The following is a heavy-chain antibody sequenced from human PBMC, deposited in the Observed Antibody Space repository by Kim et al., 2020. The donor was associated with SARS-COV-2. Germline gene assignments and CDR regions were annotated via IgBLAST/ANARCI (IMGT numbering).Heavy chain of an antibody. J-gene: IGHJ4*02. V-gene: IGHV3-30*02. CDR3: AKAEAYDY. Sequence: VKVRLTITKDNSKNTLYLQMNSLRAEDTAVYYCAKAEAYDYWGQGTLVTVSS.